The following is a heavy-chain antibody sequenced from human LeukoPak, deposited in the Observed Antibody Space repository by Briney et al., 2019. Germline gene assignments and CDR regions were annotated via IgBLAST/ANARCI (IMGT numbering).Heavy chain of an antibody. CDR2: INPNSGGT. CDR1: GYTFTGYY. V-gene: IGHV1-2*02. J-gene: IGHJ6*03. D-gene: IGHD3-3*01. CDR3: ARDLFGQRGAYYDFWSGHYYYYYMDV. Sequence: ASVKVSCKASGYTFTGYYMHWVRQAPGQGLEWMGWINPNSGGTNYAQKFQGRVTMTRDTSISTAYMELSRLRSDDTAVYYCARDLFGQRGAYYDFWSGHYYYYYMDVWGKGTTVTVSS.